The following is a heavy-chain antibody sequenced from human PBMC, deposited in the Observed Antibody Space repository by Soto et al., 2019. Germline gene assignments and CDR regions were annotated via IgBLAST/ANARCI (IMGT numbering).Heavy chain of an antibody. V-gene: IGHV4-39*01. CDR3: LTAGGMYNWFAS. CDR2: IYYSGST. CDR1: GGSIISSSYN. D-gene: IGHD2-15*01. J-gene: IGHJ5*01. Sequence: SETLSLTCTVSGGSIISSSYNWGLIRQAPGKGLEWIGSIYYSGSTYYNPSLKSRVTISVDTSKNQFSLKLSSVTAADTAVYYCLTAGGMYNWFASWGQGTLVTVSS.